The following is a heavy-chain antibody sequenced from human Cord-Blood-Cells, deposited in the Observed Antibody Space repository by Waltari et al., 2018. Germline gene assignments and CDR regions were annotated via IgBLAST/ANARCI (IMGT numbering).Heavy chain of an antibody. CDR3: VRHVRRYYGSGSYYYYYYMDV. V-gene: IGHV5-51*01. CDR1: GYSFTSYW. D-gene: IGHD3-10*01. J-gene: IGHJ6*03. CDR2: IYPGDSYN. Sequence: EVQLVQSGAEVKKPGESLKISCKGSGYSFTSYWIGWVRQMPGKGLEWMGIIYPGDSYNRYSASCQGQVTISADKSISTAYLQWSSLKASDTAMYYCVRHVRRYYGSGSYYYYYYMDVWGKGTTVTVSS.